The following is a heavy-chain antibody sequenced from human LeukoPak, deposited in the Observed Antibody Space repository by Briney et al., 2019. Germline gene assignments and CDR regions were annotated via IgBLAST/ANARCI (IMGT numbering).Heavy chain of an antibody. CDR3: ARITSFYYFDY. J-gene: IGHJ4*02. Sequence: GGSLRLSCAASGFTFSSYTMYWVRQAPGKGLEWVAAISYDRSYKYYADTVKGRFTISRDNSKNTLFLQMNSLSDDDTAVYSCARITSFYYFDYWGQGTLVTVSS. CDR2: ISYDRSYK. CDR1: GFTFSSYT. D-gene: IGHD1-20*01. V-gene: IGHV3-30*04.